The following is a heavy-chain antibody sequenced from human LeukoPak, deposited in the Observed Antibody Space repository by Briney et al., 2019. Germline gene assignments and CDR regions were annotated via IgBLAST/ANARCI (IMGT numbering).Heavy chain of an antibody. D-gene: IGHD3-16*01. CDR3: ARDGRLGETRWFDP. CDR2: IYNSGTT. CDR1: GGSISSFS. Sequence: SDTLSLTCTVSGGSISSFSGSWIRQPPGKGLEWIGYIYNSGTTNYNPSLRSRVTMSIDTSKNQFSLKLSSVTAADTAVYYCARDGRLGETRWFDPWGQGTLVTVSS. V-gene: IGHV4-59*01. J-gene: IGHJ5*02.